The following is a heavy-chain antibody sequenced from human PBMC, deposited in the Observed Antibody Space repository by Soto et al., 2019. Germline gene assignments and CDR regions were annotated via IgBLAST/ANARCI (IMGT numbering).Heavy chain of an antibody. Sequence: KISETLSLTCFVSGYSITAGGYYWSWIRHHPGKGLEWVGSFYSSGSIIYNPSLRSRVSISGDTSSNQFSMSLTSVTAADTARYYCARMYSSGSGWFHPWGQGTMVTVSS. CDR3: ARMYSSGSGWFHP. V-gene: IGHV4-31*03. J-gene: IGHJ5*02. D-gene: IGHD6-19*01. CDR2: FYSSGSI. CDR1: GYSITAGGYY.